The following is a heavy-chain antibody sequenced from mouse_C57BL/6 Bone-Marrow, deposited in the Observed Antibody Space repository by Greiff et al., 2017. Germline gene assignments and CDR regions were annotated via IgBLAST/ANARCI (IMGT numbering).Heavy chain of an antibody. Sequence: DVHLVESGGDLVKPGGSLKLSCAASGFTFSSYGMSWVRQTPDKRLEWVATISSGGSYTYYPDSVKGRFTISRDNAKNTLYLQMSSLKSEDTAMYYCARQNYYGSRGNYWGQGTTLTVSS. CDR2: ISSGGSYT. CDR3: ARQNYYGSRGNY. V-gene: IGHV5-6*01. D-gene: IGHD1-1*01. CDR1: GFTFSSYG. J-gene: IGHJ2*01.